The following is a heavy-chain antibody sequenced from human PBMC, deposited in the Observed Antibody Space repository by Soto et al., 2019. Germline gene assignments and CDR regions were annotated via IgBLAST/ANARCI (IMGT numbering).Heavy chain of an antibody. D-gene: IGHD3-3*01. V-gene: IGHV4-31*03. Sequence: SETLSLTCTVSGGSISSGGYYWSWIRQHPGKGLEWIGYIYYSGSTYYNPSLKSRVTISVDTSKNQFSLKLSSVTAADTAVYYCARNFGHGMDVWGQGTTVTVSS. J-gene: IGHJ6*02. CDR1: GGSISSGGYY. CDR2: IYYSGST. CDR3: ARNFGHGMDV.